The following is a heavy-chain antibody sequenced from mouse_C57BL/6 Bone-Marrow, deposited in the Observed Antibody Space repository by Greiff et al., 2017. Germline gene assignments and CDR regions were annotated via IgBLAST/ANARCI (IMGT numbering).Heavy chain of an antibody. CDR3: ARRQLRLLFAY. CDR1: VYSFTGYY. Sequence: EVQLQQSGPELVKPGASVKISCKASVYSFTGYYMNWVKQSPEKSLEWSGEINPSNGGTTYNQKVKAKATLTVDKSSSTAYMQLKSLTSEDSAVYYCARRQLRLLFAYWGQGTLVTVSA. J-gene: IGHJ3*01. V-gene: IGHV1-42*01. CDR2: INPSNGGT. D-gene: IGHD3-2*02.